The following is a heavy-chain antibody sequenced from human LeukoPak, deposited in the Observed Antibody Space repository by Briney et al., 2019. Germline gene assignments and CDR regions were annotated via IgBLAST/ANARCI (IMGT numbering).Heavy chain of an antibody. V-gene: IGHV3-21*01. CDR1: GFTFSSYS. CDR3: ARSRGSSGWYRWFDP. J-gene: IGHJ5*02. CDR2: ISSSSSYI. D-gene: IGHD6-19*01. Sequence: GGSLRLSCAASGFTFSSYSMNWVRQAPGKGLEWVSSISSSSSYIYYADSVKGRFTISRDNARNSLYLQMNSLGAEDTAVYYCARSRGSSGWYRWFDPWGQGTLVTVSS.